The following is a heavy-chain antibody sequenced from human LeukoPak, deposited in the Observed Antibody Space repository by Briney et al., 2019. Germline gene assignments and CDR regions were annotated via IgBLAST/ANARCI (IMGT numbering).Heavy chain of an antibody. Sequence: HQSGPTLVKPSETLSLTCTVSGGSISSYYWSWIRQPPGKGLEWIGYIYYSGSTNYNPSLKSRVTISVDTSKNQFSLKLSSVTAADTAVYYCARQSGGLLTVYFDYWGQGTLVTVSS. CDR2: IYYSGST. CDR3: ARQSGGLLTVYFDY. CDR1: GGSISSYY. J-gene: IGHJ4*02. V-gene: IGHV4-59*08. D-gene: IGHD3-9*01.